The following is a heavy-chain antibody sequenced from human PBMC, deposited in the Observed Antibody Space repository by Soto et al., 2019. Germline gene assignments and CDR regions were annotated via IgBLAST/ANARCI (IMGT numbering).Heavy chain of an antibody. V-gene: IGHV3-21*06. CDR1: GFSFSSHT. J-gene: IGHJ4*02. CDR3: ARESEDLTSNFDY. Sequence: GGSLRLSCAASGFSFSSHTMSWVRQAPGKGLEWVSSISSTTNYIYYGDSMKGRFTISRDNAKNSLYLEMNSLRAEDTAVYYCARESEDLTSNFDYWGQGTLVTVSS. CDR2: ISSTTNYI.